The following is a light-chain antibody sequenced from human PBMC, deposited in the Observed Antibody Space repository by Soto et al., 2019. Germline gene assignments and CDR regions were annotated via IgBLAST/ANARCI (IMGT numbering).Light chain of an antibody. V-gene: IGKV1-5*01. CDR1: QTIDSW. CDR3: QQYSDYSRT. Sequence: DIQMTQSPSTLSASVGDRVTITCRASQTIDSWLAWYQQRPGEAPKLLIYAASTLHGGVPSRFSGSGSGTEFTLTISSLQPDDFATYFCQQYSDYSRTFGQGTKVDIK. CDR2: AAS. J-gene: IGKJ1*01.